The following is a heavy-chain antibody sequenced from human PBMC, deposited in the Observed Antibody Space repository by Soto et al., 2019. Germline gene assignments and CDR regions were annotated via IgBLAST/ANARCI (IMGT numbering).Heavy chain of an antibody. V-gene: IGHV4-39*07. D-gene: IGHD3-16*01. CDR3: ARRWGDGFDI. CDR1: GGSISSSSYY. CDR2: IYYSGST. J-gene: IGHJ3*02. Sequence: SETLSLTCTVSGGSISSSSYYWGWIRQPPGKGLEWIGCIYYSGSTNYNPSLKSRVTISVDTSKNQFSLKLSSVTAADTAVYYCARRWGDGFDIWGQGTMVTVSS.